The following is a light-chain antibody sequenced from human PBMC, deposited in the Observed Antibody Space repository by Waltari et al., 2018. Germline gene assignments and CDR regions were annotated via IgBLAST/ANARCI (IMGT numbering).Light chain of an antibody. J-gene: IGLJ3*02. CDR3: NSRDSSGNLRL. Sequence: SSELTQDPAVSVALGQTVRLTCQGDSLRSYYASWYQQKAGQAPVLVLFGKNNRPSGIPDRFSGSSSGNTASLTITGVQAEDESDYYYNSRDSSGNLRLFGGGTKLTVL. CDR2: GKN. V-gene: IGLV3-19*01. CDR1: SLRSYY.